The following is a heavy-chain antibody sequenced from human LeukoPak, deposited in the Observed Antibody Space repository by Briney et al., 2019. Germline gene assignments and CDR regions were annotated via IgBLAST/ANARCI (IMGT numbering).Heavy chain of an antibody. Sequence: GGSLRLSCAASGFTFSSYGMHWVRQAPGKGLEWVAVISYDGSNKYYADSVKGRFTISRDNSKNTLYLQMNNLRAEDTAVYYCARNGLGATTPNFDYWGQGTLVTVSS. J-gene: IGHJ4*02. D-gene: IGHD1-26*01. CDR3: ARNGLGATTPNFDY. CDR2: ISYDGSNK. V-gene: IGHV3-30*03. CDR1: GFTFSSYG.